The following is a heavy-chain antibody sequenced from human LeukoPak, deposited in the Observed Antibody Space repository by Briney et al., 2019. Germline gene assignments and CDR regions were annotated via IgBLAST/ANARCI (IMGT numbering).Heavy chain of an antibody. J-gene: IGHJ6*03. Sequence: SETLSLTCTVSGGSISSGSYYWSWIRQPAGKGLEWIGRIYTSGSTNYNPSLKSRVTISVDTSKNQFSLKLSSMTAADTAVYYCARDLGYYGSGSYYRILLPRHYYYYYMDVWGKGTTVTVSS. CDR1: GGSISSGSYY. CDR2: IYTSGST. D-gene: IGHD3-10*01. V-gene: IGHV4-61*02. CDR3: ARDLGYYGSGSYYRILLPRHYYYYYMDV.